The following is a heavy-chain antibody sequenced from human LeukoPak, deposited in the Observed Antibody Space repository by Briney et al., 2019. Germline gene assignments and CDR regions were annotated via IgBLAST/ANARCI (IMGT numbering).Heavy chain of an antibody. V-gene: IGHV3-30*18. J-gene: IGHJ4*02. CDR2: ISYDGSNK. D-gene: IGHD3-22*01. CDR1: GFTFSSYG. Sequence: GGSLRPSCAASGFTFSSYGMHWVRQAPGKGLEWVAVISYDGSNKYYADSVKGRFTISRDNSKNTLYLQMNSLRAEDTAVYYCAKVRSTMIVVVEPLDYWGQGTLVTVSS. CDR3: AKVRSTMIVVVEPLDY.